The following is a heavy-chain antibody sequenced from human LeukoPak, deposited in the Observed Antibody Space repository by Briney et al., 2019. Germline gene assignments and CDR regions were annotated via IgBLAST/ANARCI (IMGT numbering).Heavy chain of an antibody. Sequence: PSETLSLTCAVYGGSFSGYYWSWIRQPPGKGLEWVANIKQDGSEKYYVDSVKGRFTISRDNAKNSLYLQMNSLRAEDTAVYYCARPLYCSSTSCHDYWGQGTLVTVSS. J-gene: IGHJ4*02. V-gene: IGHV3-7*01. CDR1: GGSFSGYY. CDR3: ARPLYCSSTSCHDY. CDR2: IKQDGSEK. D-gene: IGHD2-2*01.